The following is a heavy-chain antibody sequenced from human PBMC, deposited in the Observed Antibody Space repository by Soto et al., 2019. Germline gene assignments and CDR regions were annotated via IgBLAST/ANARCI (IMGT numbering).Heavy chain of an antibody. CDR1: GYSISSGNY. CDR2: LYHIGST. D-gene: IGHD3-22*01. V-gene: IGHV4-38-2*01. J-gene: IGHJ6*03. Sequence: PSETLSLTCAVSGYSISSGNYWAWIRQPPGRGLEWIGSLYHIGSTHYNTSLKSRVTISVDTSKNHFSLELISVAAADTAMYYCCFITNCYDEYFVAVWCKATMVTV. CDR3: CFITNCYDEYFVAV.